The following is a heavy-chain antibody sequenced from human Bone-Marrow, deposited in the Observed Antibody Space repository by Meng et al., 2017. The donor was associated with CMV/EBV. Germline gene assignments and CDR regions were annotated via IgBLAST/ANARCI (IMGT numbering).Heavy chain of an antibody. J-gene: IGHJ5*02. CDR1: GYTFSTYY. Sequence: ASVKVSCKASGYTFSTYYIHWVRQAPGQGLEWMGIINPTGDITNYAQKFQGRITMTRDTSTSTVYMELSSLRSEDTAVYYCARVPVYGGNKWFDPWGQGTLVTVSS. D-gene: IGHD2-15*01. CDR2: INPTGDIT. V-gene: IGHV1-46*01. CDR3: ARVPVYGGNKWFDP.